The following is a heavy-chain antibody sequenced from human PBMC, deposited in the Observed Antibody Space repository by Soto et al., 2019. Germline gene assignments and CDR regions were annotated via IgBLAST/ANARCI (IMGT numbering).Heavy chain of an antibody. J-gene: IGHJ6*02. CDR3: ARDRAVAGDYGMDV. D-gene: IGHD6-19*01. CDR2: TYYRSKWYN. Sequence: PSQTRSVTCAVSGDSVSRSSAAWNWIRQSPSRGLEWLGRTYYRSKWYNDYAVSVKSRITINPDTSKNQFSLQLNSVTPEDTAVYYCARDRAVAGDYGMDVWGQGTTVTVSS. CDR1: GDSVSRSSAA. V-gene: IGHV6-1*01.